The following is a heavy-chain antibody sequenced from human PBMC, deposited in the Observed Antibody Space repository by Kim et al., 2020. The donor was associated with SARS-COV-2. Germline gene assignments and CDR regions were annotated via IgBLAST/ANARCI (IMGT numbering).Heavy chain of an antibody. Sequence: GESLKISCKGSGYSFTSYWIGWVRQMPGKGLEWMGIIYPGDSDTRYSPSFQGQVTISADKSISTAYLQWGSLKASDTAMYYCATRPHYYGSGSYYTREQNAFDIWGQRTMVTLSS. V-gene: IGHV5-51*01. CDR1: GYSFTSYW. CDR3: ATRPHYYGSGSYYTREQNAFDI. J-gene: IGHJ3*02. CDR2: IYPGDSDT. D-gene: IGHD3-10*01.